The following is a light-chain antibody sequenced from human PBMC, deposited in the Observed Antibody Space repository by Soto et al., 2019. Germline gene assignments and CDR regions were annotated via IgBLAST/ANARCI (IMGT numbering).Light chain of an antibody. V-gene: IGKV1-5*03. CDR3: QQYNSYSPSWT. CDR1: QSISSW. CDR2: KAS. J-gene: IGKJ1*01. Sequence: DIQMTQSPSTLSASVGDRVTITCRASQSISSWLAWYQQKPGKAPKLLIYKASSLESGVPSRFSGSGSGTEFTLTISSLQPDDFATYYCQQYNSYSPSWTFGQGTRWISN.